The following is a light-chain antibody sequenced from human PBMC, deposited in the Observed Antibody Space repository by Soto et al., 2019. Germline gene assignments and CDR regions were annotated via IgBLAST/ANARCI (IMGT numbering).Light chain of an antibody. CDR3: GTWHSSLSTGV. Sequence: QSVLTQPPSVSAAPGQKVTISCSGSSSNVDNNYISWYQQLPGTAPKLIIYENNKRPSGIPDRFSGSKSDTSATLAITGLQTGDEADYYCGTWHSSLSTGVFGGGTQLTV. V-gene: IGLV1-51*02. CDR2: ENN. CDR1: SSNVDNNY. J-gene: IGLJ7*01.